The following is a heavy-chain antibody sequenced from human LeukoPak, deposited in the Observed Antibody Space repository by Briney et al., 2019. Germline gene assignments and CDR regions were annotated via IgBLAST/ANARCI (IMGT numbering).Heavy chain of an antibody. Sequence: GGSLRLSCAASGFTFSSYAMSWVRQAPGKGLMWVSGISPSGDITYYADSVKGRFTISRDNSKNTLYLEVISLTAEDTAVYYCAKDDAWLRFGEWSQGTLVTVSS. D-gene: IGHD3-10*01. CDR2: ISPSGDIT. J-gene: IGHJ4*02. V-gene: IGHV3-23*01. CDR3: AKDDAWLRFGE. CDR1: GFTFSSYA.